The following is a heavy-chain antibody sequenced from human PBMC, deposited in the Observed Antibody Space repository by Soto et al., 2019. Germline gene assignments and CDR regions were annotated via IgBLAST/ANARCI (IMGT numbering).Heavy chain of an antibody. CDR2: ISSSSSYI. Sequence: EVQLVESRGGLVKPGGSLRLACAASGFTFSSYSMNWVRQAPGKGLEWVSSISSSSSYIYYADSVKGRFTISRDNAKNSLYLQMNSLRAEDTAVYYCARDLYSSSARYFDYWGQGTLVTVSS. V-gene: IGHV3-21*01. J-gene: IGHJ4*02. CDR1: GFTFSSYS. D-gene: IGHD6-6*01. CDR3: ARDLYSSSARYFDY.